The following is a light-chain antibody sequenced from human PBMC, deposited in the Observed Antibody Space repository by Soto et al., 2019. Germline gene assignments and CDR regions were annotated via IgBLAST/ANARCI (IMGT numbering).Light chain of an antibody. Sequence: QSVLTQPPSVSGAPGQRVTISCTGSSTNIGTAYDVHWYQHLPGTAPKLLIYEVSNRPSGVPDRFSGSKSGNTASLTISGLQAEDEADYYCSSYTSSSTLYVFGTGTKVTVL. J-gene: IGLJ1*01. CDR2: EVS. V-gene: IGLV1-40*01. CDR1: STNIGTAYD. CDR3: SSYTSSSTLYV.